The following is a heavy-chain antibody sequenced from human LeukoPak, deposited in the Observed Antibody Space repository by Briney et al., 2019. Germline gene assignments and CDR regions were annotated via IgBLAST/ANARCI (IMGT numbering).Heavy chain of an antibody. J-gene: IGHJ3*02. Sequence: GGSLRLSCAASGFTFSAYGMTWVRQAPGKGLVWVSRINSDGSSTIYADSVKGRFTISRDNTKNTLYLQINSLRAEDTAVYYCARGRQYYYDSSGYSLDAFDIWGQGTMVTVSS. CDR1: GFTFSAYG. V-gene: IGHV3-74*01. D-gene: IGHD3-22*01. CDR2: INSDGSST. CDR3: ARGRQYYYDSSGYSLDAFDI.